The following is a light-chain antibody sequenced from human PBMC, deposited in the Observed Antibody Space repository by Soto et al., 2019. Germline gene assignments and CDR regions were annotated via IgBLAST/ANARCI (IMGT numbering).Light chain of an antibody. V-gene: IGKV3-15*01. CDR1: QSVSSN. Sequence: EIVMTQSPATLSVSPGERATLSCSASQSVSSNLAWYQQKPGQAPRLLIYGASTRATGIPARFSGSGSGTEFTLTISSLQPEDFAVYYCQQYNNWPSWTFGQGTKVDNK. CDR3: QQYNNWPSWT. CDR2: GAS. J-gene: IGKJ1*01.